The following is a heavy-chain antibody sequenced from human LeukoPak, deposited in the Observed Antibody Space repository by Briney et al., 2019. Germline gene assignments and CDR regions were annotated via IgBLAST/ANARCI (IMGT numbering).Heavy chain of an antibody. CDR3: ARGRDYDFWSGYFND. V-gene: IGHV3-21*01. CDR2: ISSSSSYI. Sequence: GGSLRLSCAASGFTFSSYSMNWVRQAPGKGLEWVSSISSSSSYIYYADLVKGRFTISRDNAKNSLYLQMNSLRAEDTAVYCCARGRDYDFWSGYFNDWGQGTLVTVSS. D-gene: IGHD3-3*01. J-gene: IGHJ4*02. CDR1: GFTFSSYS.